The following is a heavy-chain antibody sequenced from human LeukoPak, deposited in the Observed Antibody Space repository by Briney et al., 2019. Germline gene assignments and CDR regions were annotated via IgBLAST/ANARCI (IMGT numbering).Heavy chain of an antibody. D-gene: IGHD3-10*01. CDR1: GYTFTSYG. CDR2: ISAYNGNT. J-gene: IGHJ4*02. CDR3: ARDPRRFGELLYDY. V-gene: IGHV1-18*04. Sequence: GASVKVSCKASGYTFTSYGISWVRQAPGQGLEWMGWISAYNGNTNYAQKPQGRVTMTTDTSTSTAYMELRSLRSDDTAVYYCARDPRRFGELLYDYWGQGTLVTVSS.